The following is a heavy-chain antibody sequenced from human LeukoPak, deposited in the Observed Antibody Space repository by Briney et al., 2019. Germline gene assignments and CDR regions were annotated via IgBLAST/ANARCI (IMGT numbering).Heavy chain of an antibody. CDR3: AELGITMIGGV. J-gene: IGHJ6*04. CDR1: GFTFSSYS. D-gene: IGHD3-10*02. Sequence: PGGSLRLSCAASGFTFSSYSMNWVRQAPGKGLEWVSSISSISSYIYYADSVKGRFTISRDNAKNSLYLQMNSLRVEDTAVYYCAELGITMIGGVWGKGTTVTISS. V-gene: IGHV3-21*01. CDR2: ISSISSYI.